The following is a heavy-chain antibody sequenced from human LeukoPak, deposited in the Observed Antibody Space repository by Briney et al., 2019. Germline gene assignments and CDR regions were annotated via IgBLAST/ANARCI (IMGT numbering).Heavy chain of an antibody. D-gene: IGHD6-19*01. Sequence: ASVKVSCKASGYTFTGYYMHWVRQAPGQGLEWMGWINPNSGGTNYAQKFQGSVTMTRDTSISTAYMELSRLRSDGTAVYYCARVHKSGWYGRGWFDPWGQGTLVTVSS. V-gene: IGHV1-2*02. CDR1: GYTFTGYY. CDR3: ARVHKSGWYGRGWFDP. J-gene: IGHJ5*02. CDR2: INPNSGGT.